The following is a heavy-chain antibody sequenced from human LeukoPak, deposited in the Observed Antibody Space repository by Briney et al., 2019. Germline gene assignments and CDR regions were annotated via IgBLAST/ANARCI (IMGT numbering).Heavy chain of an antibody. J-gene: IGHJ6*03. V-gene: IGHV4-59*01. D-gene: IGHD3-3*01. CDR2: IYYSGST. CDR1: GGSISSYY. CDR3: ARDESVYYDFGHYYMDV. Sequence: SETLSLTCTVSGGSISSYYWSWIRQPPGKGLEWIGYIYYSGSTNYNPSLKSRVTISVDTSKNQFSLKLSSVTAADTAVYYCARDESVYYDFGHYYMDVWGKGTTVTVSS.